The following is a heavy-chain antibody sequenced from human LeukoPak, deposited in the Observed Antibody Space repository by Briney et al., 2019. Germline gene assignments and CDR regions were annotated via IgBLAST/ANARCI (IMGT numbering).Heavy chain of an antibody. CDR2: HYWNDNK. CDR1: GFSLSTDEVG. J-gene: IGHJ4*02. Sequence: SGPPLVEPTQTLTLTFTFSGFSLSTDEVGVGWIRQPPVRALEWLAHHYWNDNKFYSPSLQSGLTITKDTSKNQVALTMTNVDPVDTATYYCAYQVYSSGWHPFAYWGQGILVTVAS. D-gene: IGHD6-25*01. V-gene: IGHV2-5*01. CDR3: AYQVYSSGWHPFAY.